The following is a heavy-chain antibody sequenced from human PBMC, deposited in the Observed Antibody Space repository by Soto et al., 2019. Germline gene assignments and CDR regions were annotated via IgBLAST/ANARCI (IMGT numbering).Heavy chain of an antibody. V-gene: IGHV3-21*01. D-gene: IGHD1-26*01. Sequence: GGSLSLSCAASGFTFSSYSMNWVRQAPGKGLEWVSSISSSSSYIYYADSVKGRFTTSRDNAKNSLYLQMNSLRAEDTAVYYCARSPYSGSLPDYWGQGTLVTVSS. CDR2: ISSSSSYI. J-gene: IGHJ4*02. CDR3: ARSPYSGSLPDY. CDR1: GFTFSSYS.